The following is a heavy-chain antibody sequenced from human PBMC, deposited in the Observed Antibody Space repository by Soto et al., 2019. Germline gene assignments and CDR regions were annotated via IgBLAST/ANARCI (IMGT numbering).Heavy chain of an antibody. V-gene: IGHV1-18*01. CDR1: GYTFTSYG. Sequence: QVQLVQSGAEVKKPGASVKVSCKASGYTFTSYGISWVRQAPGQGLEWMGWISAYNGNTNYAQKLQGRVTRTTDTSTSTAYMELRSLRSDDTAVYYCARGSDYGDYGHPQEFDLWGRGTLVTVSS. CDR3: ARGSDYGDYGHPQEFDL. CDR2: ISAYNGNT. J-gene: IGHJ2*01. D-gene: IGHD4-17*01.